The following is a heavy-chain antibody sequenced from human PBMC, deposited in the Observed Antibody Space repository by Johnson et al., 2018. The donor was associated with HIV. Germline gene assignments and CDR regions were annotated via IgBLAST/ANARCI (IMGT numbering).Heavy chain of an antibody. J-gene: IGHJ3*02. CDR3: AKDERAAAGTRGLDAFDI. CDR2: ISYDGSNT. V-gene: IGHV3-30-3*01. CDR1: GFTFSSYA. D-gene: IGHD6-13*01. Sequence: QVQLVESGGGVVQPGRSLRLSCAASGFTFSSYAMHWVRQAPGKGLEWVAVISYDGSNTYYADSVKGRFTISGDKSKNTLYRQMKSLRAEDTAVYYCAKDERAAAGTRGLDAFDILGQGTMVTVSS.